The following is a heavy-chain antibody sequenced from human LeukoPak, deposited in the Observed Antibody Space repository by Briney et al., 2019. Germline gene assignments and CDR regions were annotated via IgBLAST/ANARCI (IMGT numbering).Heavy chain of an antibody. Sequence: GGSLRLSCVASGFTFSNYAMSWVRQAPGKWLEWASHIISYGGSTWYADSVKGRFTISRDNSKNTLYLQINSLRPEDTAVYYCAKEFSATPRAAAQTGDAFDVWGQGTMVTVSS. CDR2: IISYGGST. CDR3: AKEFSATPRAAAQTGDAFDV. V-gene: IGHV3-23*01. CDR1: GFTFSNYA. D-gene: IGHD7-27*01. J-gene: IGHJ3*01.